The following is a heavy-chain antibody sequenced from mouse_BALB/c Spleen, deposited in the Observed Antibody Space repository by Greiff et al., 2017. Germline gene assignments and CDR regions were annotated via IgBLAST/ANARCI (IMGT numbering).Heavy chain of an antibody. Sequence: QVQLQQSGAELVRPGTSVKVSCKASGYAFTNYLIEWVKQRPGQGLEWIGVINPGSGGTNYNEKFKGKATLTADKSSSTAYMQLSSLTSDDAAVYFCARDYCGSSFDYWGQGTTLTVSS. V-gene: IGHV1-54*01. CDR3: ARDYCGSSFDY. CDR2: INPGSGGT. CDR1: GYAFTNYL. D-gene: IGHD1-1*01. J-gene: IGHJ2*01.